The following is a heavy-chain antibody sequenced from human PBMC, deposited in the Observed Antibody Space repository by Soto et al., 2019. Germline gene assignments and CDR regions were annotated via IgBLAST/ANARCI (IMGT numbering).Heavy chain of an antibody. CDR3: ARSESGYDPTFDC. CDR1: GYSISSGYY. D-gene: IGHD5-12*01. V-gene: IGHV4-38-2*01. J-gene: IGHJ4*02. Sequence: SETLSLTCAVSGYSISSGYYWGWIRQPPGKGLEWIGSIYHSGSTYYNPSLKSRVTISVDTSKNQFSLKLSSVTAADTAVYYCARSESGYDPTFDCWGQGTLVTVSS. CDR2: IYHSGST.